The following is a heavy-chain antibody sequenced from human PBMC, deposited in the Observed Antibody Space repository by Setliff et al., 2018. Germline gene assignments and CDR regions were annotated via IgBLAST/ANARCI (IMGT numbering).Heavy chain of an antibody. CDR1: GATFSSHG. V-gene: IGHV1-69*05. D-gene: IGHD3-3*01. J-gene: IGHJ3*02. CDR2: TIPMFGTT. Sequence: SVKVSCKASGATFSSHGISWVRQAPGQGLEWMGGTIPMFGTTEYAQKFRGRLTIITDESTNTAFMQLSSLRSEDTAVYFCARDRFYNSWSGTSITAPHDAFDIWGQGTMVTVSS. CDR3: ARDRFYNSWSGTSITAPHDAFDI.